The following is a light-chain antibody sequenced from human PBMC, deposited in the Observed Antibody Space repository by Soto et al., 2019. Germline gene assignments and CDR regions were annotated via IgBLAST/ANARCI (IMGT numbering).Light chain of an antibody. CDR2: GAS. J-gene: IGKJ5*01. CDR3: QYHGSSPIT. Sequence: EVVLTQSPATLSLSPGERATLSCRASESVSSSYLAWYQQKSGQAPRLLIYGASTRATGIPDRFSGSGSGTDFTLTITRLEPEDFALFYCQYHGSSPITFGQGTRLEIK. CDR1: ESVSSSY. V-gene: IGKV3-20*01.